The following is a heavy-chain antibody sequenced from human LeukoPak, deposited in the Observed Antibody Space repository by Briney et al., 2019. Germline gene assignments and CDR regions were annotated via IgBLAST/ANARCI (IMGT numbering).Heavy chain of an antibody. CDR2: FYYSGST. CDR3: ARLGSWVVAAGDAFDI. J-gene: IGHJ3*02. Sequence: PSETLSLTCTVSGGSFSTYYWSWIRQPPGKGLEWIGYFYYSGSTNYNPSLKSRVTISVDTSKNQFSLKLSSVTAADTAVYYCARLGSWVVAAGDAFDIWGRGTMVTVSS. V-gene: IGHV4-59*01. CDR1: GGSFSTYY. D-gene: IGHD2-15*01.